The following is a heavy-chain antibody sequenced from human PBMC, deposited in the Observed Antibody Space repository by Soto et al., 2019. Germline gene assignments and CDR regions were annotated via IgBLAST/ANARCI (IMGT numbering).Heavy chain of an antibody. V-gene: IGHV3-11*01. J-gene: IGHJ1*01. D-gene: IGHD5-12*01. CDR3: ARDQREGYNTGH. Sequence: QVQLVESGGGLVKPGGSLRLSCAASGFTFTDYYMSWMRQAPGKGLEWVSYISSSGITIHYADTVKGRFTISRDNAKKSLFLQLNSLRAEDTAVYYCARDQREGYNTGHWGQVTLVTVS. CDR1: GFTFTDYY. CDR2: ISSSGITI.